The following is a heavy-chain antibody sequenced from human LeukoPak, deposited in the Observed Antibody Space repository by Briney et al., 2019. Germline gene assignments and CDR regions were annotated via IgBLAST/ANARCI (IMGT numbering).Heavy chain of an antibody. CDR1: GYTFTSYD. V-gene: IGHV1-8*01. Sequence: ASVKVSCKASGYTFTSYDINWVRQATGQGLEWMGWMNPNSGNTGYAQKFQGRVTMTRNTSISTAYMGLSSLRSEDTAVYYCAMGSDYDSAFDIWGQGTMVTVSS. CDR3: AMGSDYDSAFDI. CDR2: MNPNSGNT. J-gene: IGHJ3*02. D-gene: IGHD3-16*01.